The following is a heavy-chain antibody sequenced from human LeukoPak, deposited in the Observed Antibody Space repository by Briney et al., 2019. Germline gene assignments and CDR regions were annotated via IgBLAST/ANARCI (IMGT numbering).Heavy chain of an antibody. CDR3: ARDLGSIAAVFDY. CDR1: RDSVSSNSAA. CDR2: TYYRSKWYN. V-gene: IGHV6-1*01. D-gene: IGHD6-13*01. Sequence: SQTLSLTCAISRDSVSSNSAAWNWIRQSPSSGLEWLARTYYRSKWYNDYAVSVKSRITVNPDTSKNQFSLQLNSVTPEDTAVYYCARDLGSIAAVFDYWGQGSLVTVSS. J-gene: IGHJ4*02.